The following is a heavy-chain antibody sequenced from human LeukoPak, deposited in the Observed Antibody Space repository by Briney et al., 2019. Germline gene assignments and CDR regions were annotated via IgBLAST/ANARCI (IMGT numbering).Heavy chain of an antibody. D-gene: IGHD1-26*01. CDR1: GYTFTGYY. J-gene: IGHJ4*02. CDR2: LNPNSGGT. V-gene: IGHV1-2*02. CDR3: ARAVGATSGFDY. Sequence: WASVKVSCKASGYTFTGYYMHWVRQAPGQGLEWMGWLNPNSGGTNYAQKFQGRVTMTRDTSISTAYMELSRLRSDDTAVYYCARAVGATSGFDYWGQGTLVTVSS.